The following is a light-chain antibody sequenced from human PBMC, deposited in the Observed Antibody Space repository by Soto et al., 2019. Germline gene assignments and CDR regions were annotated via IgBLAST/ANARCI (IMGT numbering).Light chain of an antibody. J-gene: IGLJ2*01. Sequence: QLVLTQSPSASASLGASVKLTCTLSSRHSTYASAWHQHQPEKGPRFLMNLNSDGGHSKGDGIPDRFSGSSSGAERYLTISSLQSEDEADYYCQTWGTGILVFGGGTKLTVL. V-gene: IGLV4-69*01. CDR3: QTWGTGILV. CDR1: SRHSTYA. CDR2: LNSDGGH.